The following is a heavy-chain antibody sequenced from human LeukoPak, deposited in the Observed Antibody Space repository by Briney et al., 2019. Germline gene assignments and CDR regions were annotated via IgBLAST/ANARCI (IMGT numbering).Heavy chain of an antibody. CDR3: AKGRVDGDYYFDY. CDR1: GFTFSSYA. D-gene: IGHD4-17*01. Sequence: TGGSLRLSCAASGFTFSSYAMSWVRQAPGKGLEWVSAISGSGGSTYYADSVKGRFTISGDNSKNTLYLQMNSLRAEDTAVYYCAKGRVDGDYYFDYWGQGTLVTVSS. V-gene: IGHV3-23*01. J-gene: IGHJ4*02. CDR2: ISGSGGST.